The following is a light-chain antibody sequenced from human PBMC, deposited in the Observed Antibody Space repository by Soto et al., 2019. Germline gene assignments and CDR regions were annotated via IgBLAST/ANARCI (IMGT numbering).Light chain of an antibody. CDR3: LQQNTSPWT. J-gene: IGKJ1*01. V-gene: IGKV1-17*01. CDR2: AAS. CDR1: QDIRND. Sequence: DIQMTQSPSSLSASVGDRVTITCRPSQDIRNDLGWFQLKPGKAPKRLIYAASRLQSGVPSRFGGSGSGTEFTLTISSLQPEDFASYYCLQQNTSPWTVGPGTKVDIK.